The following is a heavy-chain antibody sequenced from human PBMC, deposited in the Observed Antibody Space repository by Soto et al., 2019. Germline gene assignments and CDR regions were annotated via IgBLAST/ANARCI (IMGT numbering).Heavy chain of an antibody. CDR1: GFTISSYT. J-gene: IGHJ4*02. CDR2: ITGSSGNI. D-gene: IGHD4-17*01. Sequence: EVQLVESGGGLVQPGGSLRLSCAASGFTISSYTMNWVRQAPGKGLEWVSYITGSSGNIYYADSVRGRFTISRDNAKNSLSSQMDSPRGGDTAVYYCARGVDYGDCVPAHWGQGTLVTVSS. V-gene: IGHV3-48*01. CDR3: ARGVDYGDCVPAH.